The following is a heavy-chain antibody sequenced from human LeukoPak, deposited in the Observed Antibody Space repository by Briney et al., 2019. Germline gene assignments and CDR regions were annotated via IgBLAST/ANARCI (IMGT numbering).Heavy chain of an antibody. J-gene: IGHJ3*02. CDR2: IHYSGST. Sequence: PSETLSLTCTVSGASISSSSSFWSWIRQPPGKGLEWIGNIHYSGSTYNNPSLKSRVTISIDRSNNQFSLKLSSVTAADTAVYYCVRRPGGDGYDMWGQGTMVTVSS. CDR1: GASISSSSSF. CDR3: VRRPGGDGYDM. V-gene: IGHV4-39*01.